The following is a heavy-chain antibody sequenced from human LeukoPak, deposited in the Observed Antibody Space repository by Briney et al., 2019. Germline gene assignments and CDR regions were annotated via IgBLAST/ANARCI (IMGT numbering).Heavy chain of an antibody. CDR3: ARESSIAVAGTYDY. D-gene: IGHD6-19*01. V-gene: IGHV3-30*02. J-gene: IGHJ4*02. Sequence: PGGSLRLSCAASGFTFSSSGMHWVRQAPGKGLEWVAFTRYDGYNKYHADSVKGRFTISRDNSKNTLYLQMNSLRAEDTAVYYCARESSIAVAGTYDYWGQGTLVTVSS. CDR1: GFTFSSSG. CDR2: TRYDGYNK.